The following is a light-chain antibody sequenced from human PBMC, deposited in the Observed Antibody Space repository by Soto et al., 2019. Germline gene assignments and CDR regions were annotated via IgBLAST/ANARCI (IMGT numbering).Light chain of an antibody. CDR3: HHDADTPRT. J-gene: IGKJ1*01. CDR2: GAS. CDR1: RSVLYSPNNKNY. V-gene: IGKV4-1*01. Sequence: DIVMTQSPDSLAVSLGERATINCRSSRSVLYSPNNKNYLAWYQKKPGQPPKLLIYGASYRESGVPDRFSGSAAAQDLTPTISSLQAEDVATYYCHHDADTPRTFGQGTKVEIK.